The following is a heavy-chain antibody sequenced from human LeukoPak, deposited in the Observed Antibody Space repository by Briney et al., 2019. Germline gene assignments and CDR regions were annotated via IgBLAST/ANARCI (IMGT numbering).Heavy chain of an antibody. CDR2: INHSGST. J-gene: IGHJ5*02. D-gene: IGHD2-2*01. CDR3: ARGRIVVVPAAMSFRRGWFDP. V-gene: IGHV4-34*01. Sequence: SETLSLTCAVYGGSFSGYYWSWIRQPPGKGLEWIGEINHSGSTNYNSSLKSRVTISVDTSKNQFSLKLSSVTAADTAVYYCARGRIVVVPAAMSFRRGWFDPWGQGTLVTVSS. CDR1: GGSFSGYY.